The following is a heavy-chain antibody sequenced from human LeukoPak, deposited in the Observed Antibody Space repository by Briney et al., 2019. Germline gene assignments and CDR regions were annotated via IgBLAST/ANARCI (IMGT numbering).Heavy chain of an antibody. Sequence: GGSLRLSCAASGFTFSAARMNWVRQAPGKGLEWVGRIKSKSNGGTTDFAAPARDRFTISRDDSKNTLNLQMDSLRTEDTAVYYCVADLPGTNSPYFDYWGQGTLVTVSS. CDR3: VADLPGTNSPYFDY. CDR1: GFTFSAAR. V-gene: IGHV3-15*01. D-gene: IGHD4/OR15-4a*01. J-gene: IGHJ4*02. CDR2: IKSKSNGGTT.